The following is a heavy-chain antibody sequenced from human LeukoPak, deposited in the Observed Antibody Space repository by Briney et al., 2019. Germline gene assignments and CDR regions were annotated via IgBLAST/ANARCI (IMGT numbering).Heavy chain of an antibody. Sequence: SETLSLTCAVYGGSFSGYYWSWIRQPPGKGLEWIGEINHSGSTNYNPSLKSRVTISVDTSKNQFSLKLSSVTAADTAVYYCARVGDGYEIFDYWGQGTLVTVSS. CDR3: ARVGDGYEIFDY. D-gene: IGHD5-12*01. CDR2: INHSGST. J-gene: IGHJ4*02. CDR1: GGSFSGYY. V-gene: IGHV4-34*01.